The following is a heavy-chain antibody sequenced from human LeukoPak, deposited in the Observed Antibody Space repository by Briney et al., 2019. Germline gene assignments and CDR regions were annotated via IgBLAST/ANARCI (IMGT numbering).Heavy chain of an antibody. Sequence: ASVKVSCKASGYTSTGYYIHWVRQAPGQGLEWMAWINPNSGGTNYAQKFQGRVSMTRDTSISTAYMELTRLRSDDTAVYYCARNSNDHGDYDSAYWGQGTLVTVSS. J-gene: IGHJ4*02. D-gene: IGHD4-17*01. CDR1: GYTSTGYY. V-gene: IGHV1-2*02. CDR3: ARNSNDHGDYDSAY. CDR2: INPNSGGT.